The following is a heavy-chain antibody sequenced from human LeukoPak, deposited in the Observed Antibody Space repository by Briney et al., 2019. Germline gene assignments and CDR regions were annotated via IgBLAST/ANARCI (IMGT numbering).Heavy chain of an antibody. J-gene: IGHJ4*02. CDR1: GVSISSSSYY. CDR3: ARGYDFWSGYSNFDY. Sequence: PSETLSLTCTVSGVSISSSSYYWGWIRQPPGKGLEWIGSIYYSGSTYYNPSLKSRVTISVDTSKNQFSLKLSSVTAADTAVYYCARGYDFWSGYSNFDYWGQGTLVTVSS. D-gene: IGHD3-3*01. CDR2: IYYSGST. V-gene: IGHV4-39*07.